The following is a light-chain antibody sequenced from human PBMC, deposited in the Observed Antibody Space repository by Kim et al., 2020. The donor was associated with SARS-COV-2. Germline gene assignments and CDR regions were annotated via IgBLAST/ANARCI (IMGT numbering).Light chain of an antibody. CDR1: SLRSYY. V-gene: IGLV3-19*01. Sequence: ALPVALGQTVRITCQGDSLRSYYASWYQQKPGQAPVLVIYGKNNRPSGIPDRFSGSSSGNTASLTITGAQAEDEADYYCNSRDSSGNHVVFGGGTQLTVL. CDR2: GKN. CDR3: NSRDSSGNHVV. J-gene: IGLJ2*01.